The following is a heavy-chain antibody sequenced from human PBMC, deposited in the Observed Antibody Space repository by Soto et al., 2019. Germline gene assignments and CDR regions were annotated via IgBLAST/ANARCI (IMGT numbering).Heavy chain of an antibody. Sequence: QVQLQESGPGLVKPSQTLSLTCTVSGDSISSGGYYWSWIRQHPGKGLEWIGYIYDNGGAYYRPSLKGRVVISVYRSENQFSLRLSSVPAADTAVYDCARVKGGTTRRAFDSWGQGTLVTVSS. CDR2: IYDNGGA. V-gene: IGHV4-31*03. CDR1: GDSISSGGYY. D-gene: IGHD1-7*01. CDR3: ARVKGGTTRRAFDS. J-gene: IGHJ4*02.